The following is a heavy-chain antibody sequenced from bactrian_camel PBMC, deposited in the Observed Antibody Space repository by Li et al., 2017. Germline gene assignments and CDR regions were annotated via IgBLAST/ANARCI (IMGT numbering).Heavy chain of an antibody. CDR1: GDTYSNRC. CDR3: TKETKWVGYHEFAVH. Sequence: HVQLVESGGGSVLTGGSLNLSCLAIGDTYSNRCMAWFRQAPGKEREGVAFLHSGGGTTYYADSVKGRFTISRDNAKNTLYLQLNSLKTEDMAMYYCTKETKWVGYHEFAVHWGQGTQVTVS. J-gene: IGHJ4*01. CDR2: LHSGGGTT. D-gene: IGHD5*01. V-gene: IGHV3S1*01.